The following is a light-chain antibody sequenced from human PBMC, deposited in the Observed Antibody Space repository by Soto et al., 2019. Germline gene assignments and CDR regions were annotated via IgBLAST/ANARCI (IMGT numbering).Light chain of an antibody. V-gene: IGLV1-44*01. CDR3: AAWDGSLNGYV. CDR1: SSNIGSNT. CDR2: SNN. J-gene: IGLJ1*01. Sequence: QSVLTQPPSASGTPGRRVTISCSGSSSNIGSNTVNWYQQLPGTAPKLLIYSNNQRPSGVPDRFSGSKSGTSASLAISGLQSEDEADYYCAAWDGSLNGYVFGTGTKVTVL.